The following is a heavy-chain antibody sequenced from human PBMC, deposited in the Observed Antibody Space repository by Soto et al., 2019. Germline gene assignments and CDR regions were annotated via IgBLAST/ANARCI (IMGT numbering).Heavy chain of an antibody. CDR3: ARVPGP. Sequence: SETLSLTCSVSGDSISNNKWWSWVRQPPGKGLEWIGYIYHSGSTYYNPSLKSRVTISVDRSKNQFSLKLSSVTAADTAVYYCARVPGPWGQGTLVTVSS. CDR1: GDSISNNKW. J-gene: IGHJ5*02. V-gene: IGHV4-4*02. CDR2: IYHSGST.